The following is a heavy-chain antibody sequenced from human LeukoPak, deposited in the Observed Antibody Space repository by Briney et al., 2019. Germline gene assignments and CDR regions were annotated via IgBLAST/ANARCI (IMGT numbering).Heavy chain of an antibody. V-gene: IGHV4-59*01. CDR1: GGSISSYY. Sequence: SETLSLTCTVSGGSISSYYWSWIRQPPGKGLEWIGYIYYSGSTNYNPSLESRVTISVDTSKNQFSLKLSSVTAADTAVYYCARAPVLRYFDWYFDYWGQGTLVTVSS. CDR3: ARAPVLRYFDWYFDY. D-gene: IGHD3-9*01. J-gene: IGHJ4*02. CDR2: IYYSGST.